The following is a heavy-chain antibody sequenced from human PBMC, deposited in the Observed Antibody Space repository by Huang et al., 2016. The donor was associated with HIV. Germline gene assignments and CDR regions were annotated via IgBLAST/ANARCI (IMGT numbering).Heavy chain of an antibody. J-gene: IGHJ4*02. Sequence: EVQLVESGGGLVQPGGSLRLSCAASGFTFSSYWMYWVRQAPGKGLVWGSRMNRDGSRSGYADSVKGRFTISRDNAKNTLYLQMNSLRAEDTAVYYCVRDPRIQSWLNYFDYWGQGTLVSVSS. V-gene: IGHV3-74*01. CDR3: VRDPRIQSWLNYFDY. CDR1: GFTFSSYW. CDR2: MNRDGSRS. D-gene: IGHD3-22*01.